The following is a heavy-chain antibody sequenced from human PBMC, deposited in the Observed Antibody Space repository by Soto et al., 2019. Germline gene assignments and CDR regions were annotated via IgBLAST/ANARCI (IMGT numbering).Heavy chain of an antibody. V-gene: IGHV3-23*01. J-gene: IGHJ4*02. D-gene: IGHD2-2*01. Sequence: GGSLRLSCAASGFTFSSYAMSWVRQAPGKGLEWVSAIGGSGGSTYYADSVKGRFTISRDNSKNTLYLQMNSLRAEDTAVYYCAKSGPDIVVVPAAFDYWGQGTLVTVSS. CDR3: AKSGPDIVVVPAAFDY. CDR2: IGGSGGST. CDR1: GFTFSSYA.